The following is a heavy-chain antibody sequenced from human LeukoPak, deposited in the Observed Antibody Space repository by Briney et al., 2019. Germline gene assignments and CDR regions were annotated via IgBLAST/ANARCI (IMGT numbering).Heavy chain of an antibody. CDR2: ISYDGSNK. D-gene: IGHD1-14*01. J-gene: IGHJ6*02. CDR3: ARDRNRIGYYYGMDV. CDR1: GFTFSSYA. Sequence: PGRSLRLSCAASGFTFSSYAMHWVRQAPGKGLEWVAVISYDGSNKYYADSVKGRFTISRDNSKNTLYLQMNSLRAEDTAVYYCARDRNRIGYYYGMDVWGQGTTVTISS. V-gene: IGHV3-30-3*01.